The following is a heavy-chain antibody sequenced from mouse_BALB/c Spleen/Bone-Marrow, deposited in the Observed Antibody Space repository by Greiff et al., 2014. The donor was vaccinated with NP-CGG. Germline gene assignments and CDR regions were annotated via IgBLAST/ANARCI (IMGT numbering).Heavy chain of an antibody. CDR2: ISYSSST. V-gene: IGHV3-2*02. J-gene: IGHJ4*01. D-gene: IGHD1-2*01. Sequence: EVQLVESGPGLVKPSQSLSLTCTVTGNSITSDYAWNWIRQFQGNKLEWMGHISYSSSTNYNPSLKSRISIIRDTSKNQFFLQLNSVTAEDTATYYCARWDYGDYAMDYWGQGTSVTVSS. CDR3: ARWDYGDYAMDY. CDR1: GNSITSDYA.